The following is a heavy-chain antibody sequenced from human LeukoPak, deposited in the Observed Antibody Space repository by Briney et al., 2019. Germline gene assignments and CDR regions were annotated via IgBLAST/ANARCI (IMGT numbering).Heavy chain of an antibody. V-gene: IGHV3-73*01. D-gene: IGHD1-26*01. Sequence: GGSLRLSCAPSGFTFSFPAIQWVRQSSGGGLEWVGQMVVIEKRYATATAWAASVKRRFTISRDDSTNATYLQMKSMKTEDTALYYCTRDSGTYNWFDPWGQGNLVIVS. CDR1: GFTFSFPA. CDR3: TRDSGTYNWFDP. CDR2: MVVIEKRYAT. J-gene: IGHJ5*02.